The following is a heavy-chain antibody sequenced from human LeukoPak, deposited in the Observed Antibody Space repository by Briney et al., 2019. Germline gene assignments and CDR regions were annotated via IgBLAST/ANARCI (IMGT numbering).Heavy chain of an antibody. CDR3: ARGLAHYDSLSAFDV. J-gene: IGHJ3*01. CDR1: GYTFTGYY. CDR2: INPNSGGT. D-gene: IGHD3-22*01. Sequence: GASVKVSCKDSGYTFTGYYMHWVRQAPGQGLEWMGWINPNSGGTNYAQKFQGRVNMTRDTSISTAYMEMRSLRSDDTAVYYCARGLAHYDSLSAFDVWGQGTMVTVSS. V-gene: IGHV1-2*02.